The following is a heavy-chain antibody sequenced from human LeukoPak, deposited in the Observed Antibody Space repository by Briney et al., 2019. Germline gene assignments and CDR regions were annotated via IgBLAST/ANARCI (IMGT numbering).Heavy chain of an antibody. Sequence: GGSLRLSCAGSGFIFSDYNMNWVRQAPGKGLEWVSYISSGSSTIYYANSVKGRFTISRDNAKNSLYLQMNSLTDEDTAVYYCAREPLIAAAGTWWGQGTLVTVSS. D-gene: IGHD6-13*01. J-gene: IGHJ4*02. V-gene: IGHV3-48*02. CDR2: ISSGSSTI. CDR1: GFIFSDYN. CDR3: AREPLIAAAGTW.